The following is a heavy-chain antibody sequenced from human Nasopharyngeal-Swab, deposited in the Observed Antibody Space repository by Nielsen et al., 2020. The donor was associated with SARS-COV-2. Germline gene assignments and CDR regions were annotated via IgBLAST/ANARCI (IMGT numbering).Heavy chain of an antibody. CDR3: ATDVVGTADTVCLGADYYGIDV. J-gene: IGHJ6*01. Sequence: GESLKISCAASGFTFRNFAMTWVRQAPGRGLEWVSTINGGGGTTYYADSVKGRFTVSRDNSRSTLYLQMNSLRVEDTAVYYCATDVVGTADTVCLGADYYGIDVWGRGTTVTVSS. D-gene: IGHD3-16*01. V-gene: IGHV3-23*01. CDR2: INGGGGTT. CDR1: GFTFRNFA.